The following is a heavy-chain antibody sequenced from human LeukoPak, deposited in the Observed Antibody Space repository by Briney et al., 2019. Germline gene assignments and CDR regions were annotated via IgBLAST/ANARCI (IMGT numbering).Heavy chain of an antibody. Sequence: ASVKVSCKVSGYTLTELSMYWLRQAPGKGLEWMGSFDPEDGETIYAQKFQGRVTMTEDTSTDTAYMELSSLRSEDTAVYYCATDSVMVRGVISPYYYYGMDVWGQGTTVTVSS. CDR3: ATDSVMVRGVISPYYYYGMDV. CDR2: FDPEDGET. V-gene: IGHV1-24*01. CDR1: GYTLTELS. D-gene: IGHD3-10*01. J-gene: IGHJ6*02.